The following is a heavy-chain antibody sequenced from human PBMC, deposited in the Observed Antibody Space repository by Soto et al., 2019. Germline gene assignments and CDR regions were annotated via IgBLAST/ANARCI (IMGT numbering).Heavy chain of an antibody. CDR1: GYTFTSYD. V-gene: IGHV1-8*01. CDR2: MNPNSGNT. CDR3: ARGNPIFGVVMYYYMDV. Sequence: ASVKVSCKASGYTFTSYDINWVRQATGQGLEWMGWMNPNSGNTGYAQKFQGRVTMTRNTSISTAYMELGSLRSEDTAVYYCARGNPIFGVVMYYYMDVWGKGTTVTVSS. J-gene: IGHJ6*03. D-gene: IGHD3-3*01.